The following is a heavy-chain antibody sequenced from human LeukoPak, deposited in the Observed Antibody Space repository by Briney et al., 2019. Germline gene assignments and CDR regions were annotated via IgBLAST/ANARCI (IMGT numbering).Heavy chain of an antibody. CDR3: ARHVEVGATDYFDY. CDR2: IYYSGST. J-gene: IGHJ4*02. D-gene: IGHD1-26*01. CDR1: GGSISSYY. V-gene: IGHV4-59*08. Sequence: SETLSHTCTVSGGSISSYYWSWIRQPPGKGLEWIGYIYYSGSTNYNPSLKSRVTISVDTSKNQFSLKLSSVTAADTAVYYCARHVEVGATDYFDYWGQGTLVTVSS.